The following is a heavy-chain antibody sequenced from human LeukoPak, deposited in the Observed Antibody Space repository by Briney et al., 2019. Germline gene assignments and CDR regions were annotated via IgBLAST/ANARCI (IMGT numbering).Heavy chain of an antibody. D-gene: IGHD4-17*01. J-gene: IGHJ4*02. V-gene: IGHV3-30*03. CDR1: GFTFSKYR. CDR2: ISYDGSNK. Sequence: GGSLRLSCAASGFTFSKYRINWVRQAPGKGLEWVAVISYDGSNKYYADSVKGRFTISRDNSNNTLYLQMNSLRAEDTAVYYCARDIGYGDYFGYWGQGTLVTVSS. CDR3: ARDIGYGDYFGY.